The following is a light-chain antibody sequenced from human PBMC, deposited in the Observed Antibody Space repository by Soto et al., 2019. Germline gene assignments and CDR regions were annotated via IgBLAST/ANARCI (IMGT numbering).Light chain of an antibody. CDR1: QSISTY. Sequence: EVVLTQSPATLSLSPGERATLSCRAIQSISTYLAWYQQKPGQAPRLLIYDASIRATGIPDRFSGSGAGTDFSLTISSLVPADFAVYYCQQRSNWPPLTFGGGTKV. CDR2: DAS. CDR3: QQRSNWPPLT. J-gene: IGKJ4*01. V-gene: IGKV3-11*01.